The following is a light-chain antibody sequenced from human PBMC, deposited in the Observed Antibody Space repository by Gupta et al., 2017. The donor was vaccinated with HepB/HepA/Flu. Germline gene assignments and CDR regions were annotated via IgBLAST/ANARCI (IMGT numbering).Light chain of an antibody. CDR3: QHEYHGHPKKT. V-gene: IGKV3-15*01. CDR1: QNIKSN. CDR2: GAS. Sequence: EIVMTQSPATLSVSPGERATLSCRASQNIKSNLAWYQQKPGQAPRLLIYGASTRAKGIKARFSGRGDGTEFTLTIISRQSEDFAVNYCQHEYHGHPKKTFGQGTKVEIK. J-gene: IGKJ1*01.